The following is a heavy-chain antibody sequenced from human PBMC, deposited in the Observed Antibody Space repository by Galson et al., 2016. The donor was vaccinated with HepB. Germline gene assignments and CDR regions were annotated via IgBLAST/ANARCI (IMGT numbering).Heavy chain of an antibody. Sequence: QSGAEVKKAGESLKISCKTSGYSFTDYWIAWVRQAPGKGLEWMGNIYPDDSETKYSTPFPGQVTISVDKSIRTAYLQWTSLKASDIAIYYCARRHRGAAPRGYYHYGMDVWGQGTAVTVSS. D-gene: IGHD6-6*01. J-gene: IGHJ6*02. CDR1: GYSFTDYW. CDR2: IYPDDSET. CDR3: ARRHRGAAPRGYYHYGMDV. V-gene: IGHV5-51*01.